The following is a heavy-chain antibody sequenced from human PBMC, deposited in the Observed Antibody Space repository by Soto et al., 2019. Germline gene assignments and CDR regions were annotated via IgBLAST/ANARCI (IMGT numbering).Heavy chain of an antibody. CDR3: ARGLYEDGYYYYGMDV. V-gene: IGHV4-31*03. CDR2: IYYSGST. CDR1: GGSISSGGYY. D-gene: IGHD3-16*01. Sequence: SQTLSLTCSVSGGSISSGGYYWSWIRQHPGKGLEWIGYIYYSGSTYYNPSLKSRVTISVDTYKNQFSLKLSSVTAADTAVYYCARGLYEDGYYYYGMDVSAQGTTVTVSS. J-gene: IGHJ6*02.